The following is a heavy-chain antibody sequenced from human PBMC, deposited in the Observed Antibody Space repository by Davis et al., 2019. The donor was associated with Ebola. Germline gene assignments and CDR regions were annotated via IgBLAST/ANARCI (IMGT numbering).Heavy chain of an antibody. D-gene: IGHD3-22*01. J-gene: IGHJ4*02. CDR3: ARDSHYYDSSGYYS. Sequence: PSETLSPTCAVSGGSISSSNWWSWVRQPPGKGLEWIGYIYYSGSTNYNPSLKSRVTISVDTSKNQFSLKLSSVTAADTAVYYCARDSHYYDSSGYYSWGQGTLVTVSS. CDR1: GGSISSSNW. CDR2: IYYSGST. V-gene: IGHV4-4*02.